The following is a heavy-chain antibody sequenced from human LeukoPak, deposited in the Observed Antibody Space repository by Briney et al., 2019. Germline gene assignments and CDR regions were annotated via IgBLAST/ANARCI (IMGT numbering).Heavy chain of an antibody. J-gene: IGHJ4*02. CDR1: GFTFSSYS. D-gene: IGHD3-10*01. Sequence: GGSLRLSCAASGFTFSSYSMNWIRQAPGKGLEWVPYISSSGSTIYYADSVKGRFTISRDNAKNSLYLQMNSLRAEDTAVYYCARAGRFGSPFDYWGQGTLVTVSS. CDR2: ISSSGSTI. CDR3: ARAGRFGSPFDY. V-gene: IGHV3-48*04.